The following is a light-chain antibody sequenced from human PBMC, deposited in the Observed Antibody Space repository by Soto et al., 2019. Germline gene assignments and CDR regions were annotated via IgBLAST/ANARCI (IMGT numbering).Light chain of an antibody. CDR1: QGIRND. Sequence: IQMTQSPSSLSASVGDRVTITCRASQGIRNDLGWYQQKPGKVPKLLIFDAPTLQTGVPSRFGGGGSGTEFTLTISGLQPDDFATYYCQQYNSYSPWTFGPGTKVDIK. J-gene: IGKJ1*01. V-gene: IGKV1-17*01. CDR2: DAP. CDR3: QQYNSYSPWT.